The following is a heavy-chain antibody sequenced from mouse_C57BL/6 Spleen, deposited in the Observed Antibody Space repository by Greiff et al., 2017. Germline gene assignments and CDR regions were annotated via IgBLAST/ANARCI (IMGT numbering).Heavy chain of an antibody. V-gene: IGHV10-1*01. D-gene: IGHD1-1*01. CDR2: IRSKSNNYAT. CDR1: GFSFNTYA. CDR3: VRQNYYGSSFDY. Sequence: EVQLVESGGGLVQPKGSLKLSCAASGFSFNTYAMNWVRQALGKGLEWVARIRSKSNNYATYYADSVKDRFTISRDDSESMLYLQMNNLKTEDTAMYYCVRQNYYGSSFDYWGQGTTLTVSS. J-gene: IGHJ2*01.